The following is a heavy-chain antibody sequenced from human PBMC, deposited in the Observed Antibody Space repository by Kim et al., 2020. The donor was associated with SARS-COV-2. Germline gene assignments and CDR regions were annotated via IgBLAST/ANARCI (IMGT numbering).Heavy chain of an antibody. Sequence: GGSLRLSCAASGFTFSSYAMHWVRQAPGKGLEWVAVISYDGSNKYYADSVKGRFTISRDNSKNTLYLQMNSLRAEDTAVYYCARDWAPGYSGSYYRANDDYWGQGTLVTVSS. CDR2: ISYDGSNK. CDR3: ARDWAPGYSGSYYRANDDY. CDR1: GFTFSSYA. J-gene: IGHJ4*02. V-gene: IGHV3-30*04. D-gene: IGHD1-26*01.